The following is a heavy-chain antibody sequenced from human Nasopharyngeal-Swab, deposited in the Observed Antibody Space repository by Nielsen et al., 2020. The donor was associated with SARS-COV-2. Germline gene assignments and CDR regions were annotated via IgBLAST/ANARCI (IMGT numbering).Heavy chain of an antibody. CDR2: ISYDGSNK. Sequence: PGKGLEWVAVISYDGSNKYYADCVKGRFTISRDNSTNPLYLQMNSLRAEDSAVYYCEKSSRSEYYFDYWGKGTLVTVSS. V-gene: IGHV3-30*18. CDR3: EKSSRSEYYFDY. D-gene: IGHD3-10*01. J-gene: IGHJ4*02.